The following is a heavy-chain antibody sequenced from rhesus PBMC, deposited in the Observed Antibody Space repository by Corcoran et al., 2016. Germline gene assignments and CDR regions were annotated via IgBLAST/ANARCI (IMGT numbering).Heavy chain of an antibody. CDR3: ARGDSSTYWED. D-gene: IGHD2-15*01. CDR1: GYSISINY. J-gene: IGHJ4*01. CDR2: IYGKSGST. V-gene: IGHV4-173*01. Sequence: QLQLQESGPGLVKPSETLSLTCAVSGYSISINYWSWIRQPPGKGLEWIGYIYGKSGSTYHNPPPKSRCAISTDPSKNQFSLKLSSVTAADTAVYYCARGDSSTYWEDWGQGVLVTVSS.